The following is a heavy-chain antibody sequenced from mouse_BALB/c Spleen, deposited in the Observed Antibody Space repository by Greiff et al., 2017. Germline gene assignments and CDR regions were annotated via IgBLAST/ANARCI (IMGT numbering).Heavy chain of an antibody. Sequence: EVQVVESGGGLVQPGGSMKLSCVASGFTFSNYWMNWVRQSPEKGLEWVAEIRLKSNNYATHYAESVKGRFTISRDDSKSSVYLQMNNLRAEDTGIYYCTRDGSSPYYAMDYWGQGTSVTVSS. D-gene: IGHD1-1*01. J-gene: IGHJ4*01. CDR3: TRDGSSPYYAMDY. V-gene: IGHV6-6*02. CDR2: IRLKSNNYAT. CDR1: GFTFSNYW.